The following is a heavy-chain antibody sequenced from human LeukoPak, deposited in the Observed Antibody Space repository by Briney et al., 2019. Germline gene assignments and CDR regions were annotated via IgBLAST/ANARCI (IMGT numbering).Heavy chain of an antibody. CDR2: ILHDGSKA. J-gene: IGHJ5*02. Sequence: GGSLRLSCRASGFSFNSYAMHWVRQAPGKGLEWLAFILHDGSKAYHADSINGRFTISRDNSNNTLFLQMSSLTTEDTGVYYCAKDRYGSGNNWLDPWGREPWSPSLQ. CDR1: GFSFNSYA. CDR3: AKDRYGSGNNWLDP. D-gene: IGHD3-10*01. V-gene: IGHV3-30*18.